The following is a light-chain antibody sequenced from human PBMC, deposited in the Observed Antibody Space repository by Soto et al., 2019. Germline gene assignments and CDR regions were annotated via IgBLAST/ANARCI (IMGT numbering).Light chain of an antibody. Sequence: DIQLTQSPPFLSASVGDRVSMTCRASQGVNRWLAWYQQKPGKAPRLLIYATSTLQSGVPSRFSGSGSGADFTLTISSLQPEVFATYFCQQSISFPLTFGGGTKVEIK. CDR3: QQSISFPLT. CDR2: ATS. V-gene: IGKV1-12*01. J-gene: IGKJ4*01. CDR1: QGVNRW.